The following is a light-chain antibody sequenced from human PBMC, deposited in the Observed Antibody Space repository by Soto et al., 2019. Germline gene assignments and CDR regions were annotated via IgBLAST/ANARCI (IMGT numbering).Light chain of an antibody. V-gene: IGLV1-40*01. J-gene: IGLJ7*01. Sequence: QAVLTQPPSVSGAPGQRVTISCTGSSSNIGAGYDVHWYQQLPGTAPKLLSYGNSNRPSGVPDRFSGSKSGTSASLAITGLQAADEADYYCQSYDSSLSGAVFGGGTQLAVL. CDR3: QSYDSSLSGAV. CDR2: GNS. CDR1: SSNIGAGYD.